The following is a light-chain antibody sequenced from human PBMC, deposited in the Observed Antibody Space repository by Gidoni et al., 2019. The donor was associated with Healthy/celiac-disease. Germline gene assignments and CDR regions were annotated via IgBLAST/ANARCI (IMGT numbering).Light chain of an antibody. J-gene: IGKJ2*01. Sequence: IVLTQSPATLSLSPGERATLSCRARQSVSSYLAWYQQKPGQAPRLLIYDASNRATGIPARFSGSGSGTDFTLTISSLEPEDFAVYYCQQRSNWPPYTFGQXTKLEIK. CDR2: DAS. CDR3: QQRSNWPPYT. V-gene: IGKV3-11*01. CDR1: QSVSSY.